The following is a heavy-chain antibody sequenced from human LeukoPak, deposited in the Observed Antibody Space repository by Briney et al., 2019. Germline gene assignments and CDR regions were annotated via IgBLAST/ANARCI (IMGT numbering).Heavy chain of an antibody. CDR1: GFTFSGYA. CDR2: ISSNGGST. J-gene: IGHJ4*02. Sequence: GGSLRLSCSASGFTFSGYAMHWVRQAPGKGLEHVSAISSNGGSTDYADSVKGRFTISRDNSKNTLYLQMSSLRTEDTAVYYCVKVDGEYGSGSYYFDYWGQGTLVTVFS. V-gene: IGHV3-64D*06. D-gene: IGHD3-10*01. CDR3: VKVDGEYGSGSYYFDY.